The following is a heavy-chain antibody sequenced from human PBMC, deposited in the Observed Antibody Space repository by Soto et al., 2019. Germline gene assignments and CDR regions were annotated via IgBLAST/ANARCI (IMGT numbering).Heavy chain of an antibody. Sequence: EVQLVESGGGLVQPGRSLRISCAASGFTFSSYWMSWVRQAPGKGLEWVANIKKDGSEKSKNSLYLQMNSLRAEDTAVYYCARARADYYDSSSYPHDYWGQGTLVTVSS. J-gene: IGHJ4*02. D-gene: IGHD3-22*01. V-gene: IGHV3-7*01. CDR1: GFTFSSYW. CDR2: IKKDGSEK. CDR3: ARARADYYDSSSYPHDY.